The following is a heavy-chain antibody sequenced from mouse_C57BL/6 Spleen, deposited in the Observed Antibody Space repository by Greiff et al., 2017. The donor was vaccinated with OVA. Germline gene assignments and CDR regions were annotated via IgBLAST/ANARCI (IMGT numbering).Heavy chain of an antibody. J-gene: IGHJ3*01. D-gene: IGHD2-5*01. CDR2: ITHSGET. V-gene: IGHV12-3*01. Sequence: KLQESGPGLVKPSQSLFLTCSITGFPITSGYYWIWIRQSPGKPLEWMGYITHSGETFYNPSLQSPISITRDTSKNQFFIQLNSVTTEDTAMYYYSGDKVHSIYVFAYWGQGTLVTVSA. CDR3: SGDKVHSIYVFAY. CDR1: GFPITSGYY.